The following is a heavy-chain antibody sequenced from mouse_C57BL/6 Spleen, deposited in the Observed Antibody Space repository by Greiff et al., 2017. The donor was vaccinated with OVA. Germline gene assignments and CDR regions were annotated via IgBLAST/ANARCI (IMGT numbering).Heavy chain of an antibody. V-gene: IGHV2-6*03. D-gene: IGHD2-3*01. Sequence: VHLVESGPGLVAPSQSLSITCTVSGFSLTSYGVHWVRQPPGKGLEWLVVIWSDGSTTYNSALKSRLSISKDNSKSQVFLKMNSLQTDDTAMYYCARPWDDGYYSAWFAYWGQGTLVTVSA. J-gene: IGHJ3*01. CDR3: ARPWDDGYYSAWFAY. CDR2: IWSDGST. CDR1: GFSLTSYG.